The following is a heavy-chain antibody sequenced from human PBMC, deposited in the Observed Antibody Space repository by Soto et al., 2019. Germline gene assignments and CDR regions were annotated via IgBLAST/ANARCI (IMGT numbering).Heavy chain of an antibody. D-gene: IGHD3-22*01. CDR2: IVVGSGNT. CDR3: AACYYYYDSSGYWPPDY. CDR1: GFTFTSSA. J-gene: IGHJ4*02. V-gene: IGHV1-58*01. Sequence: SVKVSCKASGFTFTSSAVQWVRQARGQRLEWIGWIVVGSGNTNYAQKLQERVTINRDMSTSTAYMELSSLRSEDTAVYFCAACYYYYDSSGYWPPDYWGQGTLVTVSS.